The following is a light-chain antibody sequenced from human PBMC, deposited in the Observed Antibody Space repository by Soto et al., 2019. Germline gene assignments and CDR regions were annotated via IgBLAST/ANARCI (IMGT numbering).Light chain of an antibody. J-gene: IGKJ2*01. CDR2: KAS. CDR1: QNINYW. Sequence: DIQMTQSPSTLSASVGDRVTITCRASQNINYWLAWYQQKPGKAPKLLIYKASTSEDGVPSRFSGSGSGTEFTLTISSLQADDFATYYCQQYHTYYTFGQGTELEIK. V-gene: IGKV1-5*03. CDR3: QQYHTYYT.